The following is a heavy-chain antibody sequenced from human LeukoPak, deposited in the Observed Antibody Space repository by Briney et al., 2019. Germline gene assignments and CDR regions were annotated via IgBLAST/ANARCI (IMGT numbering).Heavy chain of an antibody. D-gene: IGHD2-15*01. CDR2: IYINGST. V-gene: IGHV4-4*07. Sequence: SETVSLTCTVSGGSISSYYWSWIRQPAGKGLEWVGRIYINGSTNYNPSLKSRVTMSVDTSKNQFSLILRSVTAADTAVYYCAREDIVVVAKYFNYGMDVWGQGTTVTVSS. CDR1: GGSISSYY. J-gene: IGHJ6*02. CDR3: AREDIVVVAKYFNYGMDV.